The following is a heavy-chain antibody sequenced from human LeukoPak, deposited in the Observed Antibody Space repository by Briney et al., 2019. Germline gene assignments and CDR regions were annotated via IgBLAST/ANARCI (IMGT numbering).Heavy chain of an antibody. CDR2: LSYTGKT. J-gene: IGHJ4*02. D-gene: IGHD2/OR15-2a*01. Sequence: PSETLSLTCVVSGASVSSSHWNWIRQFPGKGLEWIGCLSYTGKTDYNPSLTSRVTISVDTSKSQVSLKLRSVTAADTAVYYCSEGYFEPFDHWGQGTLVTVSS. CDR3: SEGYFEPFDH. CDR1: GASVSSSH. V-gene: IGHV4-59*02.